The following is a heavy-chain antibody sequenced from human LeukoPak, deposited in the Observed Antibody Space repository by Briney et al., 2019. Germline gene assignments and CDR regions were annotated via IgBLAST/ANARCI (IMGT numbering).Heavy chain of an antibody. CDR3: ARPAGPHRNSRIPDT. J-gene: IGHJ5*02. V-gene: IGHV1-2*02. D-gene: IGHD4-23*01. Sequence: ASVKVSCKASGYTFTSYDINWVRQATGQGLEWMGWINPNSGGTNYAQKFQGRVTMTRDTSISTAYMELSRLRSDDTAVYYCARPAGPHRNSRIPDTGGQEPRVPASS. CDR2: INPNSGGT. CDR1: GYTFTSYD.